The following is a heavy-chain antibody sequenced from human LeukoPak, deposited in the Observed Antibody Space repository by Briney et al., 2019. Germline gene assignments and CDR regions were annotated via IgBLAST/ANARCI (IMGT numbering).Heavy chain of an antibody. D-gene: IGHD3-10*01. CDR2: IYYSGST. Sequence: SETLSLTCTVSGGSISSYYWSWIRQPPGKGLEWIGYIYYSGSTNYNPSLKSRVTISVDTSKNQFSLKLSSVTAADTAVYYCARAYYQNYFDYWGQGTTVTVSS. J-gene: IGHJ4*03. CDR1: GGSISSYY. V-gene: IGHV4-59*01. CDR3: ARAYYQNYFDY.